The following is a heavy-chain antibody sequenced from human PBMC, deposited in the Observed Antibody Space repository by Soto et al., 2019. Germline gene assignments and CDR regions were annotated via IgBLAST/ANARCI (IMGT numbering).Heavy chain of an antibody. Sequence: GGSLRLSCAASGFTFSSYSMNWVRQAPGKGLEWVSYISSSSSTIYYADSVKGRFTISRDNSKNTLYLQMNSLRAEDTAVYYCARENYGSGSSIYYYYGMDVWGQGTTVTVSS. CDR2: ISSSSSTI. CDR3: ARENYGSGSSIYYYYGMDV. D-gene: IGHD3-10*01. CDR1: GFTFSSYS. J-gene: IGHJ6*02. V-gene: IGHV3-48*01.